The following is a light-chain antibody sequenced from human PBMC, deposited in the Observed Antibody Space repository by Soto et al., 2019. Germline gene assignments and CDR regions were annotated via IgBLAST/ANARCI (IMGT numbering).Light chain of an antibody. CDR1: QSVSSK. V-gene: IGKV3-15*01. J-gene: IGKJ5*01. Sequence: IELTQSPGTLSLSPGDSATLSCGAGQSVSSKVAWYQQKPGQGPRLLIYGASTRATDIPHRIRGAGSGTDFTLTISSLKSENFPLISGQQYNIRPITFGQGTR. CDR3: QQYNIRPIT. CDR2: GAS.